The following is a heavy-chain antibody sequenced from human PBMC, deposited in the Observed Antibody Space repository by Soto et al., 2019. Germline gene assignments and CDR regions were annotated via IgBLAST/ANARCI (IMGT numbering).Heavy chain of an antibody. CDR3: ARNPRSDSNSLYYYYYYGMDV. D-gene: IGHD4-4*01. V-gene: IGHV1-69*13. Sequence: SVKVSCKASGGTFSSYAISWVRQAPGQGLEWMGGIIPIFGTANYAQKFQGRVTITADESTSTAYMELSSLRSEDTAVYYCARNPRSDSNSLYYYYYYGMDVWGQGTTVTVSS. CDR1: GGTFSSYA. J-gene: IGHJ6*02. CDR2: IIPIFGTA.